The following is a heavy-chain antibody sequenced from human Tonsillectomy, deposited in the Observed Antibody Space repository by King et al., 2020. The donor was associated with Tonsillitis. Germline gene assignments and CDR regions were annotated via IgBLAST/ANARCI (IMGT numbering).Heavy chain of an antibody. Sequence: VQLVESGGGLVQPGGALRLSFAASGFTFSRYEMNWVRQAPGEGLGWVSFISSSGGIIQYANTVKGRCTISRDNAKTSLYLQMNSLRAEDTAVYYCARYYGSGSYLDYWGQGTLVTVSS. J-gene: IGHJ4*02. CDR1: GFTFSRYE. CDR2: ISSSGGII. CDR3: ARYYGSGSYLDY. V-gene: IGHV3-48*03. D-gene: IGHD3-10*01.